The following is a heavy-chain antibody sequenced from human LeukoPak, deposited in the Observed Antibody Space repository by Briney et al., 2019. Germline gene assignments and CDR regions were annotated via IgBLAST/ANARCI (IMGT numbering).Heavy chain of an antibody. CDR2: IIPILGIA. V-gene: IGHV1-69*04. CDR1: GYTFTSYG. J-gene: IGHJ5*02. D-gene: IGHD1-7*01. Sequence: SVKVSCKASGYTFTSYGISWVRQAPGQGLEWMGRIIPILGIANYAQKFQGRVTITADKSTSTAYMELSSLRSEDTAVYYCARDVGKLELAWGQGTLVTVSS. CDR3: ARDVGKLELA.